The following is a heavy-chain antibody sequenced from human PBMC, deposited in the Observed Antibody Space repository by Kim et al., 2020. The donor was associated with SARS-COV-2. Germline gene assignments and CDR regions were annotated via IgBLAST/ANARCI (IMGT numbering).Heavy chain of an antibody. CDR2: INSDGSST. CDR1: GFTFSSYW. J-gene: IGHJ4*02. Sequence: GGSLRLSCAASGFTFSSYWMHWVRQAPGKGLVWVSHINSDGSSTNYADAVKGRFTISRDNAKNTLYLQMNSLRAEDTAVYYCARVLGSRGDYADSFDYWGQGTLVTVSS. D-gene: IGHD4-17*01. V-gene: IGHV3-74*01. CDR3: ARVLGSRGDYADSFDY.